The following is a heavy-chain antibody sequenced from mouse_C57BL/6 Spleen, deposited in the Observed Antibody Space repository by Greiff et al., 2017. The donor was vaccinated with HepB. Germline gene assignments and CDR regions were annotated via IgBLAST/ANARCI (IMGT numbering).Heavy chain of an antibody. V-gene: IGHV5-12*01. CDR1: GFTFSDYY. D-gene: IGHD1-1*01. Sequence: DVQLVESGGGLVQPGGSLKLSCAASGFTFSDYYMYWVRQTPEKRLEWVAYISNGGGSTYYPDTVKGRFTISRDNAKNTLYLQMSRLKSEDTAMYYCARKDYGSSWVYFDYWGQGTTLTVSS. J-gene: IGHJ2*01. CDR3: ARKDYGSSWVYFDY. CDR2: ISNGGGST.